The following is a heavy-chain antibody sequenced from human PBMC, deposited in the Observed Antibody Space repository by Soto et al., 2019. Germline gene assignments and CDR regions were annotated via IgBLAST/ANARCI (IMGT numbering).Heavy chain of an antibody. CDR2: INHSGST. J-gene: IGHJ5*02. D-gene: IGHD2-15*01. CDR1: GGSFSGYY. Sequence: TSETLSLTCAVYGGSFSGYYWSWIRQPPGKGLEWIGEINHSGSTNYNPSLKSRVTISVDTSKNQFSLKLSSVTAADTAVYYCARGASCSGGSCYSHWFDPWGQGTLVTVSS. V-gene: IGHV4-34*01. CDR3: ARGASCSGGSCYSHWFDP.